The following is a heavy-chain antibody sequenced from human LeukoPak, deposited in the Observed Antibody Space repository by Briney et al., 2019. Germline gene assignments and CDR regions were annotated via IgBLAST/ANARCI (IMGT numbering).Heavy chain of an antibody. Sequence: SETLSLTCTVSGGSISSSSYYWGWIRQPPGKGLEWIGSIYYSGSTYYNPSLKSRVTISVDTSKNQFSPKLSSVTAADTAVYYCARQGYDFWSGYFTVGFAPWGQGTLVTVSS. CDR2: IYYSGST. D-gene: IGHD3-3*01. CDR3: ARQGYDFWSGYFTVGFAP. J-gene: IGHJ5*02. CDR1: GGSISSSSYY. V-gene: IGHV4-39*01.